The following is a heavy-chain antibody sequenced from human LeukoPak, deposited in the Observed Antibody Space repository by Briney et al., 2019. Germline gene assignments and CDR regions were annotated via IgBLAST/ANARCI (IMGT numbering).Heavy chain of an antibody. J-gene: IGHJ6*03. D-gene: IGHD6-19*01. Sequence: SETLSLACTVSGGSISSYYWSWIRQPPGKGLEWIGYIYYSGSTNYNPSLKSRVTISVDTSKNQFSLKLSSVTAADTAVYYCARGDSGGSYYYYYYMDVWGKGATVTVSS. CDR1: GGSISSYY. CDR2: IYYSGST. V-gene: IGHV4-59*01. CDR3: ARGDSGGSYYYYYYMDV.